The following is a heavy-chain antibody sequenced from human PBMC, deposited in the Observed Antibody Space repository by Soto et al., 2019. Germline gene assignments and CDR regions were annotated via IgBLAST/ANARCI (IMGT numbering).Heavy chain of an antibody. D-gene: IGHD3-3*01. CDR2: ISAYNGNT. V-gene: IGHV1-18*01. J-gene: IGHJ3*02. CDR3: ATDTICGSEAFDT. CDR1: GYPFTNSG. Sequence: QAQLVQSGAELKKPGASVKVSCKASGYPFTNSGISWVRQAPGQGLEWMGWISAYNGNTNYAQNRQGRVSMTTDTSSSTGYLALSRLRSDDTAVYFWATDTICGSEAFDTWGQGTLVTVSS.